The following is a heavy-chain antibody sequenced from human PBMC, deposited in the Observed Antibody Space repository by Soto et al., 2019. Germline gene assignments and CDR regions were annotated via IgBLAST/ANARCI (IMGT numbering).Heavy chain of an antibody. CDR1: GLTFTSSA. D-gene: IGHD3-3*01. CDR2: IVVGSGNT. J-gene: IGHJ6*03. CDR3: AAGTRSGYYDFWSGYRDYYYYYTDV. Sequence: SVKVSCKASGLTFTSSAMQWVRQARGQRLEWIGWIVVGSGNTNYAQKFQERVTITRDMSTSTAYMELSSLRSEDTAVYYCAAGTRSGYYDFWSGYRDYYYYYTDVWGKGTTVTVSS. V-gene: IGHV1-58*02.